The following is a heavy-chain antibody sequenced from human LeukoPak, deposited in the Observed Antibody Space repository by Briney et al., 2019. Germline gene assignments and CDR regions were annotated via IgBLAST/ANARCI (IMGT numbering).Heavy chain of an antibody. D-gene: IGHD6-19*01. CDR3: ARDPPSDNGWSAQAGFDY. CDR2: ISYSGRI. Sequence: SETLSLTCTVSGGSISSSSYYWAWIRQPPGQGLEWIGSISYSGRIYYNPSLKSRVSISVDTSKNQFSLNLRSVTAADTAVYYCARDPPSDNGWSAQAGFDYWGQGTLVTVSS. J-gene: IGHJ4*02. V-gene: IGHV4-39*07. CDR1: GGSISSSSYY.